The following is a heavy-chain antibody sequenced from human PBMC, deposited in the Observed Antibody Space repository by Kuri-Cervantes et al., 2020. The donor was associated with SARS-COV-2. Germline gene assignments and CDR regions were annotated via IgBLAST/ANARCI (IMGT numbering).Heavy chain of an antibody. J-gene: IGHJ4*02. CDR3: AKVAKYYDFWSGPSAAYYFDY. D-gene: IGHD3-3*01. CDR2: IYSGGSST. CDR1: GFTFSSYA. V-gene: IGHV3-23*03. Sequence: GGSLRLSCAASGFTFSSYAMSWVRQAPGKGLEWVSVIYSGGSSTYYVDSVKGRFTISRDNSKNTLYLQMNSLRAEDTAVYYCAKVAKYYDFWSGPSAAYYFDYWGQGTLVTVSS.